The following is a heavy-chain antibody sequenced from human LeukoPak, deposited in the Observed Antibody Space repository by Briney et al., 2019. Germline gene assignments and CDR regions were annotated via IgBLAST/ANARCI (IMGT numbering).Heavy chain of an antibody. CDR2: INKDATIT. Sequence: PGGSLRLSCAASGFTFSNYWMNWVRQGPGKGLEWVSRINKDATITTYADSVKGRFTVSRDNVKNMVYLDMNGLRGDDTAVYYCARSGIGRAFDIWGQGATVTVSS. J-gene: IGHJ3*02. CDR3: ARSGIGRAFDI. D-gene: IGHD3-10*01. V-gene: IGHV3-74*03. CDR1: GFTFSNYW.